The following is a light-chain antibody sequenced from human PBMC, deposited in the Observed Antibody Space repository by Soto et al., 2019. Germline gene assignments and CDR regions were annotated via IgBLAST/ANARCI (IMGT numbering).Light chain of an antibody. CDR3: QQYSNWPT. CDR1: QSIYSW. Sequence: DIQMTQSPSTLSASVGDRVTITCRASQSIYSWLAWYQQKPGKAPKLLIYDASSLESGVPSRFSGSGSGTEFTLTISSLQSEDSALYYCQQYSNWPTFGQGTRLEIK. J-gene: IGKJ5*01. CDR2: DAS. V-gene: IGKV1-5*01.